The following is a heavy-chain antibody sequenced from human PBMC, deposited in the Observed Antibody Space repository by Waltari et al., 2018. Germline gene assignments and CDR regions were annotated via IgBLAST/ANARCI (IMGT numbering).Heavy chain of an antibody. Sequence: EVQLVESGGGLVQPGGSLRLSCAASGFTFSRYWMSWVRQAPGKGLEWGANIKQEGSEKYYVDSVKGRFTISRDNAKNSLFLQMNSLRAEDTAVYYCASRYYFDYWGLGTLVTVSS. CDR3: ASRYYFDY. V-gene: IGHV3-7*01. CDR1: GFTFSRYW. J-gene: IGHJ4*02. CDR2: IKQEGSEK.